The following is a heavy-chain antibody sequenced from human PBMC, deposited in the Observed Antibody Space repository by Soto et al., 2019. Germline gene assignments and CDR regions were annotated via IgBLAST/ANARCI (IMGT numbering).Heavy chain of an antibody. D-gene: IGHD1-26*01. CDR1: GGSFSDYY. CDR3: ARTPTRGASAWLDP. CDR2: INLSGRV. V-gene: IGHV4-34*01. J-gene: IGHJ5*02. Sequence: QVQLQQWGSGLLKPSETLSLTCAIYGGSFSDYYWHWIRQSPGKGLEWIGEINLSGRVNYTPSLKSRTSLSMDTSRNQFFFTLRSVTAADTAVYFCARTPTRGASAWLDPWGRGQLVTVSS.